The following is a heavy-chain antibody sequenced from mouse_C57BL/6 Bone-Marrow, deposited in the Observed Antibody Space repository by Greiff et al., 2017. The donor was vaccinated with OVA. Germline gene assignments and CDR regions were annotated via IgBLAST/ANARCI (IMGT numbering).Heavy chain of an antibody. Sequence: DVQLQESGGGLVKPGGSLKLSCAASGFTFSSYAMSWVRQTPEQRLEWVATISDGGSYTYYPDNVKGRFTISRDNAKNNLYLQMSHLKSEDTAMYYRARSTMVTPWFAYWGKGTLVTVSA. CDR1: GFTFSSYA. CDR2: ISDGGSYT. CDR3: ARSTMVTPWFAY. D-gene: IGHD2-2*01. J-gene: IGHJ3*01. V-gene: IGHV5-4*01.